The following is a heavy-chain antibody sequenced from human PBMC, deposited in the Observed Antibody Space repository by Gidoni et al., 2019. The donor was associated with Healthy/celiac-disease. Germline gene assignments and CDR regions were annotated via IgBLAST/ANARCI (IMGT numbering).Heavy chain of an antibody. J-gene: IGHJ3*02. CDR2: ISWNSGSI. V-gene: IGHV3-9*01. CDR1: GFTFDDYA. CDR3: AQADAFDI. Sequence: EVQLVESGGGLVQPGRSLRLSCAASGFTFDDYAMHWVRQAPGKGLEWVSGISWNSGSIGYADSVKGRFTISRDNAKNSLYLQMTSLRAEDTALYYCAQADAFDIWGQGTMVTVSS.